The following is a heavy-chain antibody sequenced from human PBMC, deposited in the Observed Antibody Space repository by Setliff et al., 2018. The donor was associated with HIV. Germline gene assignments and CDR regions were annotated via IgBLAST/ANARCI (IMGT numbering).Heavy chain of an antibody. CDR3: ARVSCSSWYSIPRYYYYSMDV. Sequence: PSETLSLTCDVSGFSISSRHYWGWIRQSPGKGLEWIGNIYHTGSSYYNPSLNGRATISLDTSKNQFSLRLRSVTAADTAVYYCARVSCSSWYSIPRYYYYSMDVWGNGTTVTVSS. V-gene: IGHV4-38-2*01. CDR1: GFSISSRHY. CDR2: IYHTGSS. J-gene: IGHJ6*03. D-gene: IGHD6-13*01.